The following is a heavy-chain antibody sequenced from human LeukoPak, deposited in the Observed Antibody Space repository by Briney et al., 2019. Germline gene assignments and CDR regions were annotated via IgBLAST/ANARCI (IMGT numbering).Heavy chain of an antibody. D-gene: IGHD4-17*01. J-gene: IGHJ4*02. Sequence: PGGSLRLSCGGSGFTFSSYTMNWVRQAPGKGLEWGASISSSATYIYYADSVRGRFTISRDDAKKSVFLHMNSLRAEDTAVYFCATWDDYGDFVAFEYWGQGTPVTVSS. CDR3: ATWDDYGDFVAFEY. CDR1: GFTFSSYT. CDR2: ISSSATYI. V-gene: IGHV3-21*01.